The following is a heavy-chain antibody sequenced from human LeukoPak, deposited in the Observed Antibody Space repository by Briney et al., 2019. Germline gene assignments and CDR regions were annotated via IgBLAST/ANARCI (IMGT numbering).Heavy chain of an antibody. CDR1: GFTFSKFA. CDR3: ARGAAAADY. V-gene: IGHV3-7*01. J-gene: IGHJ4*02. D-gene: IGHD6-13*01. Sequence: GGSLRLSCAASGFTFSKFAMSWVRQAPGKGLEWVANIKQDGSEKYYVDSVKGRFTISRDNAKNSLYLQMNSLRAEDTAVYYCARGAAAADYWGQGTLVTVSS. CDR2: IKQDGSEK.